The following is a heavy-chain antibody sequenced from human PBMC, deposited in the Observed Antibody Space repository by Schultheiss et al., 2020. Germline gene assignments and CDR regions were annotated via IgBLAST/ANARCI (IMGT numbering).Heavy chain of an antibody. D-gene: IGHD2-2*02. V-gene: IGHV4-39*01. CDR2: IYYSGST. J-gene: IGHJ3*02. CDR1: GGSISSGSHY. Sequence: TLSLTCTVSGGSISSGSHYWGWIRQPPGKGLEWIGSIYYSGSTYYNPSLKSRVTISVDTSKNQFSLKLSSVTAADTAVYYCARHNTLRSAFDIWGQGTMVTVSS. CDR3: ARHNTLRSAFDI.